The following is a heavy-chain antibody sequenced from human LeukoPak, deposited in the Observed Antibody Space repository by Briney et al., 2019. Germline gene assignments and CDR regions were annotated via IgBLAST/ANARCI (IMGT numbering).Heavy chain of an antibody. Sequence: GESLKISCKGSGYSFTSNWIGWVRQMSGKGLEWMGIIYPGDSDTRYSPSFQGQVTISADKSISTAYLQWSSLKASDTAMYHCARIDYGDYGYWYFDLWGRGTLVTVSS. CDR2: IYPGDSDT. CDR3: ARIDYGDYGYWYFDL. V-gene: IGHV5-51*01. D-gene: IGHD4-17*01. CDR1: GYSFTSNW. J-gene: IGHJ2*01.